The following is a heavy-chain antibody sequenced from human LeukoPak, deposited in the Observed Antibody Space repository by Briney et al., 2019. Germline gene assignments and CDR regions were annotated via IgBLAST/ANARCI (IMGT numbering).Heavy chain of an antibody. CDR1: GFTFSSYG. D-gene: IGHD2-21*02. CDR2: ISSSSSYI. J-gene: IGHJ4*02. CDR3: ARSTLPVPRYCGGDCYPLYFDY. V-gene: IGHV3-21*01. Sequence: GGSLRLSCAASGFTFSSYGMNWVRQAPGKGLEWVSSISSSSSYIYYADSVKGRFTISRDNAKNSLYLQMNSLRAEDTAVYYCARSTLPVPRYCGGDCYPLYFDYWGQGTLVTVSS.